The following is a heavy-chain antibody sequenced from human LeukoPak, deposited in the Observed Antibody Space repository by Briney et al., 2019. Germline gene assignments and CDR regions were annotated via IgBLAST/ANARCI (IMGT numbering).Heavy chain of an antibody. V-gene: IGHV4-39*07. J-gene: IGHJ5*02. Sequence: SETLSLTCTVSGGSISSSNFYWGWIRQPPGKGLEWVGSIYCSGSYYNNPSHRRRVTILVDTSKNQFSLKLSSVTAADTAVYHCARVDSSGYDTRGWFDPWGQGTLVTVSS. CDR3: ARVDSSGYDTRGWFDP. CDR1: GGSISSSNFY. D-gene: IGHD5-12*01. CDR2: IYCSGSY.